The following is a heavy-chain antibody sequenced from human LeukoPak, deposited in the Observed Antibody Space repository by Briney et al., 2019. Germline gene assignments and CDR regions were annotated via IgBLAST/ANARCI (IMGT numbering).Heavy chain of an antibody. V-gene: IGHV4-30-4*01. CDR1: GGSFSSGAYY. J-gene: IGHJ4*02. Sequence: SQTLSLTCTVSGGSFSSGAYYWSWMRQPPGKGLEWIGYIYYSGSTYYNSSLKSRVTISVDTSKNQFSLKLSSVTAADTAVYYCARDRYGQRIFDYWGQGTLVTVSS. D-gene: IGHD2-15*01. CDR2: IYYSGST. CDR3: ARDRYGQRIFDY.